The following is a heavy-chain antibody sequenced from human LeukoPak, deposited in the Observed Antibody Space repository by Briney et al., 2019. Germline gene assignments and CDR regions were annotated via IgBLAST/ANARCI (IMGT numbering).Heavy chain of an antibody. CDR1: GFTFSSYA. D-gene: IGHD6-13*01. V-gene: IGHV3-23*01. CDR3: ATKGRYSSSWYPVSYYYYMDV. J-gene: IGHJ6*03. CDR2: ISGSGGST. Sequence: GSLRISCAASGFTFSSYAMSWVRPAPGKGLEWVSAISGSGGSTYYADSVKGRFTISRDNSKNTLYLQMNSLRAEDTAVYYCATKGRYSSSWYPVSYYYYMDVWGKGTTVTVSS.